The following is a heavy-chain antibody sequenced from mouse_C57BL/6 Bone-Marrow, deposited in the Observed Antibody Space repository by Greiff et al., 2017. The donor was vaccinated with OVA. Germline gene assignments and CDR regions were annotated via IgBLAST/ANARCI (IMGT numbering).Heavy chain of an antibody. CDR3: ARNPLYDGYAWFAY. CDR1: GFTFRDYG. J-gene: IGHJ3*01. D-gene: IGHD2-3*01. CDR2: ISSGSSTI. V-gene: IGHV5-17*01. Sequence: EVQGVESGGGLVKPGGSLKLSCAASGFTFRDYGMHWVRQAPEKGLEWVAYISSGSSTIYYADTVKGRFTISRDNAKNTLFLQMTSLRSEDTAMYYCARNPLYDGYAWFAYWGQGTLVTVSA.